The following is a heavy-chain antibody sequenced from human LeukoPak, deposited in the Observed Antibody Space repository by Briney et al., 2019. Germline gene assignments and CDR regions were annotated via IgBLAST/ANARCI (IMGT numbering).Heavy chain of an antibody. CDR3: ARRNFLDFDY. Sequence: GGSLRLSCAASGFTFSNYAMHWVRQAPGKGLEWVAILSYDGSNKFYADSVKGRFTISRDNSKNTLYLQMNSLRAEDTAVYYCARRNFLDFDYWGQGTLVTVSS. V-gene: IGHV3-30*04. D-gene: IGHD4-11*01. CDR1: GFTFSNYA. J-gene: IGHJ4*02. CDR2: LSYDGSNK.